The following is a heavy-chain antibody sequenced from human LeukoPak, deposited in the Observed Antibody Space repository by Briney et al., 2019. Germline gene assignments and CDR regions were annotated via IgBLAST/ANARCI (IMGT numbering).Heavy chain of an antibody. V-gene: IGHV3-7*01. CDR1: GFTFSTYW. Sequence: GSLRLSCAASGFTFSTYWMNWYRQAPGKGLEWVGNINQDASEINYVDSVRGRFTISRDNAKNSLHLQMNSLRAEDTAVYYCATDRDNSDWQKRFDSWGQGTLVTVSS. CDR3: ATDRDNSDWQKRFDS. D-gene: IGHD2-21*02. CDR2: INQDASEI. J-gene: IGHJ4*02.